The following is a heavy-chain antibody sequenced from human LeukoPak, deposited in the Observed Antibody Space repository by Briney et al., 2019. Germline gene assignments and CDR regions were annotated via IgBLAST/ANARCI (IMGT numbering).Heavy chain of an antibody. CDR3: AKHPSPQQLGTYYFDY. J-gene: IGHJ4*02. V-gene: IGHV3-30*18. CDR1: GFTFSSYG. Sequence: PGGSLRLSCAASGFTFSSYGMHWVRQAPGKGLEWVAVISYDGSNKYYADSVKGRFTISRDNSKNTLYLQMNSLRAEDTAVYYCAKHPSPQQLGTYYFDYWGQGTLVTVSP. D-gene: IGHD6-13*01. CDR2: ISYDGSNK.